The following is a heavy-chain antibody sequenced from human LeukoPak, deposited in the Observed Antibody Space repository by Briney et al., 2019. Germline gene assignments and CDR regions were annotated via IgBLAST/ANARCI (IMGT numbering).Heavy chain of an antibody. CDR3: AKGPPRDGSGSYYPDY. Sequence: GGSLRLSCAASGFTFSTYSMNWVRQAPGKGLEWVSFISSSSSTIHYADSVKGRFTISRDNAKNSLYLQMNSLRAEDTAVYYCAKGPPRDGSGSYYPDYWGQGTLVTVSS. CDR1: GFTFSTYS. CDR2: ISSSSSTI. V-gene: IGHV3-48*01. J-gene: IGHJ4*02. D-gene: IGHD3-10*01.